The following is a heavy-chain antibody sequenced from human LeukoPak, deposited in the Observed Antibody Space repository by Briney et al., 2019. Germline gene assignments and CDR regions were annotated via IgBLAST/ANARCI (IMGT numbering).Heavy chain of an antibody. V-gene: IGHV3-21*01. CDR1: GFTFGLYS. CDR2: IDSNSNFM. D-gene: IGHD4-17*01. J-gene: IGHJ3*02. CDR3: ASRKLYGDADAFDI. Sequence: AGGSLRLSCAASGFTFGLYSMTWVRQAPGKGLEWVSLIDSNSNFMNYADSVKGRFTISRDNAKKSLYLQMNSLRAEDTAVYYCASRKLYGDADAFDIWGQGTMVTVSS.